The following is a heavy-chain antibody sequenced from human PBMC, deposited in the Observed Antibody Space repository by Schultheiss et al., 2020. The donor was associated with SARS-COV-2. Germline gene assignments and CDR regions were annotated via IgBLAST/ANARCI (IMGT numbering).Heavy chain of an antibody. CDR3: ARPSVVTARSWYFDL. CDR2: IWYDVSNK. V-gene: IGHV3-33*08. CDR1: GFTFSDYW. D-gene: IGHD2-21*02. Sequence: GGSLRLSCATSGFTFSDYWMTWVRQAPGKGLEWVAVIWYDVSNKYYADSVKGRFTISRDNSKNTLYLQMNSLRAEDTAVYYCARPSVVTARSWYFDLWGRGTLVTVSS. J-gene: IGHJ2*01.